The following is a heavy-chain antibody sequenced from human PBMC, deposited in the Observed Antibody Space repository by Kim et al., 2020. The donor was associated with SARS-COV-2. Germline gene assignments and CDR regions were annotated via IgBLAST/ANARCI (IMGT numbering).Heavy chain of an antibody. Sequence: GRFTISRDNSKNTLYLQMNSLRAEDTAVYYCAREGGYCSSTSCYYYGMDVWGQGTTVTVSS. V-gene: IGHV3-30*07. J-gene: IGHJ6*02. CDR3: AREGGYCSSTSCYYYGMDV. D-gene: IGHD2-2*03.